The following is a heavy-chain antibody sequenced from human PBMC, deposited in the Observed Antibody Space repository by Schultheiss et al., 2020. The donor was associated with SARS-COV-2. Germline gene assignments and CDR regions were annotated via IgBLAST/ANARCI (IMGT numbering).Heavy chain of an antibody. Sequence: GGSLRLSCKGSGYSFTSYWIGWVRQMPGKGLEWMGIIYPGDSDTRYSPSFQGHVTISADKSISTAYLQWSSLKASDTAMYYCARPGTVDTAMRGDAFDIWGQGTMVTVSS. CDR2: IYPGDSDT. D-gene: IGHD5-18*01. J-gene: IGHJ3*02. CDR3: ARPGTVDTAMRGDAFDI. V-gene: IGHV5-51*01. CDR1: GYSFTSYW.